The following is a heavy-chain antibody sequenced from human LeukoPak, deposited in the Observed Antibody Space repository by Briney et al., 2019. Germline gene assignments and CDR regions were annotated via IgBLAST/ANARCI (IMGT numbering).Heavy chain of an antibody. CDR3: ARGRGYRDYDRPLDY. J-gene: IGHJ4*02. Sequence: GGSLRLSFAASGFTVSSNYMNWVRQAPGKGLEWVSVITSGGNTYYADSVKGRLTTSRVNSKNTLYVQMNSLRAEDTAIYYCARGRGYRDYDRPLDYWGQGTLVTVSS. V-gene: IGHV3-53*01. CDR2: ITSGGNT. CDR1: GFTVSSNY. D-gene: IGHD5-12*01.